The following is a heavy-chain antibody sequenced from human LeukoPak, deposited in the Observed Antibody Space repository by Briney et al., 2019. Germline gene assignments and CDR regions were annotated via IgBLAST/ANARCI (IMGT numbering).Heavy chain of an antibody. CDR3: ARAPSEIGGYYPEYFRH. CDR1: GSTFSSYW. J-gene: IGHJ1*01. Sequence: GGSLRLSCAASGSTFSSYWMHWVRQAPGKGLVWVSRIKSDGSTNYADSVKGRFTISRDNATNTVSLQMNSLRAEDTGVYYCARAPSEIGGYYPEYFRHWGQGTLVTVSS. D-gene: IGHD3-22*01. V-gene: IGHV3-74*01. CDR2: IKSDGST.